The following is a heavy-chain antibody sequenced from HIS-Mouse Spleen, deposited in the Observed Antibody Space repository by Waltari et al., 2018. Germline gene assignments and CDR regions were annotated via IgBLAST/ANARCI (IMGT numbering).Heavy chain of an antibody. CDR1: GFTFSSYG. CDR3: AKENGYLYYFDY. Sequence: QVQLVESGGGVVQPGRSLRLSCAASGFTFSSYGMHWVRQAPGKGLEWVAVIWYDGGNKYYADSVKGRFTISRDNSKNTLYLQMNSLRAEDTAVYYCAKENGYLYYFDYWGQGTLVTVSS. D-gene: IGHD5-18*01. J-gene: IGHJ4*02. CDR2: IWYDGGNK. V-gene: IGHV3-33*06.